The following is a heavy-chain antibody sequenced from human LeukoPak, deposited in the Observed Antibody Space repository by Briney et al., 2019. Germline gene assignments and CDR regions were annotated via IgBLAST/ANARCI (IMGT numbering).Heavy chain of an antibody. CDR3: ASYSNYGGMNDY. CDR1: GGSFSGYY. Sequence: ESSETLSLTCAVYGGSFSGYYWSWIRQPPGKGREWIGEINHSGSTNYNPSLKSRVTIPVDTSKNQFSLKLSSMTAADTAVYYCASYSNYGGMNDYWGQGTLVTVSS. CDR2: INHSGST. D-gene: IGHD4-11*01. J-gene: IGHJ4*02. V-gene: IGHV4-34*01.